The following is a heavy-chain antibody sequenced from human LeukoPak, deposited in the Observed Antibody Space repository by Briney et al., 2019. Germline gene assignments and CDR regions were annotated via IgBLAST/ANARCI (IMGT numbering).Heavy chain of an antibody. CDR2: IYHRGNT. CDR1: GYSITSDYY. Sequence: SETLSLTCTVSGYSITSDYYWGWIRQPPGKGLEWIGTIYHRGNTYYSPSLKSRVTISLDTSKNQFSLNLISVTAADTAVYFCARETYTSSQRDYWGQRTLVTVSS. J-gene: IGHJ4*02. CDR3: ARETYTSSQRDY. V-gene: IGHV4-38-2*02. D-gene: IGHD6-13*01.